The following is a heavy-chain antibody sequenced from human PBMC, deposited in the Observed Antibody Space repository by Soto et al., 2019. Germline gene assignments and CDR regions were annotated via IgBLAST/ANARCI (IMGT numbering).Heavy chain of an antibody. CDR1: GYTFTSYG. Sequence: ASVKVSCKASGYTFTSYGISWVRQAPGQGLEWMGWISAYNGNTNYAQKLQGRVTMTTDTSTSTAYMELRSLRSDDTAVYYCAIVLEQLLIVRNWFDPWGQGTLVTVSS. J-gene: IGHJ5*02. CDR2: ISAYNGNT. CDR3: AIVLEQLLIVRNWFDP. V-gene: IGHV1-18*01. D-gene: IGHD2-2*01.